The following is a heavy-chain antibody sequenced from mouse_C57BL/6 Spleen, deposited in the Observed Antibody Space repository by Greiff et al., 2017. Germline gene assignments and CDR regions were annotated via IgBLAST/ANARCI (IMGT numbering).Heavy chain of an antibody. CDR3: ARYYSNYFYAMDY. CDR1: GYTFTSYW. Sequence: VQLKESGAELAKPGASVKLSCKASGYTFTSYWMHWVKQRPGQGLEWIGYINPSSGYTKYNQKFKDKATLTADKSSSPAYMQRSSLTYEDSAVYYCARYYSNYFYAMDYWGQGTSVTVSS. D-gene: IGHD2-5*01. J-gene: IGHJ4*01. V-gene: IGHV1-7*01. CDR2: INPSSGYT.